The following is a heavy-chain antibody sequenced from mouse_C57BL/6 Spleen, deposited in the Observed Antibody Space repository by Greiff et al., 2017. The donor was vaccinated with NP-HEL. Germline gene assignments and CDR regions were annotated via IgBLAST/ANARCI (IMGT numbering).Heavy chain of an antibody. CDR2: INPGSGGT. D-gene: IGHD2-12*01. CDR3: ARGDYILGYFDV. CDR1: GYAFTNYL. Sequence: QVQLQQSGAELVRPGTSVKVSCKASGYAFTNYLIEWVKQRPGQGLEWIGVINPGSGGTNYNEKFKGKATLTADKSSSTAYMQLSSLTSEDSAVYFCARGDYILGYFDVWGTGTTVTVSS. V-gene: IGHV1-54*01. J-gene: IGHJ1*03.